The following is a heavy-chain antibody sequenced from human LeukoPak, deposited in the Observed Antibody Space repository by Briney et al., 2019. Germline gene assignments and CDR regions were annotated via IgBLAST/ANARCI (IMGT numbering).Heavy chain of an antibody. CDR3: AKDKDFWSHFDY. Sequence: GSLRLSCAASGFTFSSYAMSWVRQAPGKGLEWVSAISGSGGSTYYADSVKGRFTISRDNSKNTLYLQMNSLRAEDTAVYYCAKDKDFWSHFDYWGQGTLVTVSS. CDR1: GFTFSSYA. D-gene: IGHD3-3*01. J-gene: IGHJ4*02. CDR2: ISGSGGST. V-gene: IGHV3-23*01.